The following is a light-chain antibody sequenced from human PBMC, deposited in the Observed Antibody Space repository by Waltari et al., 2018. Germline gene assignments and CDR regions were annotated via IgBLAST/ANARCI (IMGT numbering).Light chain of an antibody. CDR3: QHYVRLPAT. Sequence: EIVLTQSPGSRSSSPGERVTLSCRASQSVSRALAWYQQRPGQPPRLLIFGASNRATGIPDRISGSGSGTDFSLTISRLEPEDFAVYYCQHYVRLPATFGQGTKVEIK. CDR1: QSVSRA. CDR2: GAS. V-gene: IGKV3-20*01. J-gene: IGKJ1*01.